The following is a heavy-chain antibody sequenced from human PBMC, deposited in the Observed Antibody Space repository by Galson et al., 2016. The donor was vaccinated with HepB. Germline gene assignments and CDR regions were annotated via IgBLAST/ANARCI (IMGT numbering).Heavy chain of an antibody. D-gene: IGHD3-3*02. V-gene: IGHV4-30-4*01. CDR1: GGSISCGDYY. CDR2: LFYSGTT. CDR3: ARAQFWSGYSNGMDV. J-gene: IGHJ6*02. Sequence: LSLTCTVSGGSISCGDYYWSWIRQPPGKGLEWIGYLFYSGTTYQNPSLKSRVTISLDTSKNKFSLKLNSVTAADTAVYSCARAQFWSGYSNGMDVWGQGTTVTVSS.